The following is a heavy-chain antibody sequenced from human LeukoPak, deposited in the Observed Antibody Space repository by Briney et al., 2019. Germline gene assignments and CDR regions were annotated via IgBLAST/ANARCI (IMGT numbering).Heavy chain of an antibody. CDR1: GGSFSGYY. Sequence: SETLSLTCAVYGGSFSGYYWSWIRQPPGKGLEWIGEINHSGSTNYNPSLKSRVTISVDTSKNQFSLKLSSVTAADTAVYSCAMGGGLGIVDYWGQGTLVTVSS. CDR3: AMGGGLGIVDY. D-gene: IGHD7-27*01. V-gene: IGHV4-34*01. CDR2: INHSGST. J-gene: IGHJ4*02.